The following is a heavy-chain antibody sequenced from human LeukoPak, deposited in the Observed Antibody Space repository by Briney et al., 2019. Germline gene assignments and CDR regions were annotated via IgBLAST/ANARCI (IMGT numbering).Heavy chain of an antibody. Sequence: PSQTLSLTCTVSGGSIGSGDYYWSWIRPPPGQGLEGNGYIYYSGSTYYNPSLKSRVTISVDTSKNQFSLKLSSVTAADTAVDYCARVGLGGGYSGYAYFDYWGQGTLVTVSS. J-gene: IGHJ4*02. V-gene: IGHV4-30-4*01. CDR1: GGSIGSGDYY. D-gene: IGHD5-12*01. CDR3: ARVGLGGGYSGYAYFDY. CDR2: IYYSGST.